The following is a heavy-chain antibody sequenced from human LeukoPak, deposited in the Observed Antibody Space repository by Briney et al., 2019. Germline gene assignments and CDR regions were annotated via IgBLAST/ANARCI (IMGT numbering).Heavy chain of an antibody. CDR1: GGSFSGYY. Sequence: PSETLSLTCAVYGGSFSGYYWNWIRQPPGKGLEWIGEINHSGSTNYNPSLKSRVTISVDTSKNQFSLKLSSVTAADTAVYYCARKPATYYYGSGTKKGAIDYWGQGTLVTVSS. CDR2: INHSGST. J-gene: IGHJ4*02. D-gene: IGHD3-10*01. V-gene: IGHV4-34*01. CDR3: ARKPATYYYGSGTKKGAIDY.